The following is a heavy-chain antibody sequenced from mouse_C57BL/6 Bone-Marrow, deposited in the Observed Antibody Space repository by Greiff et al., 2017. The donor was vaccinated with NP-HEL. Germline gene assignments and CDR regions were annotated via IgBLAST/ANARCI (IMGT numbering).Heavy chain of an antibody. V-gene: IGHV1-81*01. CDR3: AKITTVVATDD. CDR1: GYTFTSYG. D-gene: IGHD1-1*01. J-gene: IGHJ2*01. CDR2: IYPRSGNT. Sequence: VMLVESGAELARPGASVKLSCKASGYTFTSYGISWVKQRTGQGLEWIGEIYPRSGNTYYNEKFKGKATLTADKSSSTAYMELRSLTSEDSAVYFCAKITTVVATDDWGQGTTLTVSS.